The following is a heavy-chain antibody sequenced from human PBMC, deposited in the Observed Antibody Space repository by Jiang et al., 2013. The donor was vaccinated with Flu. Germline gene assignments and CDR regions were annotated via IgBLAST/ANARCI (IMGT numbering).Heavy chain of an antibody. D-gene: IGHD3-22*01. CDR3: AHRGSPSVYNYESAFFDY. V-gene: IGHV2-5*02. J-gene: IGHJ4*02. CDR2: TYWDGDK. Sequence: LSGFSLSPYGVGVGWIRQPPGKALEWLVLTYWDGDKRYSPSLKSRLTISKDTSKNQVVLTMTNMDPVDTATYYCAHRGSPSVYNYESAFFDYWGQGTLVTVSS. CDR1: GFSLSPYGVG.